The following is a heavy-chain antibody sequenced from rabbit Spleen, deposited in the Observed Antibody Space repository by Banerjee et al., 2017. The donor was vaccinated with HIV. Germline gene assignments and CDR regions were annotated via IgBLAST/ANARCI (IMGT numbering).Heavy chain of an antibody. Sequence: LVEYGGDLVQPGASLTLTCTASGVSFSNYNFMCWVRQAPGKGLEWIACIDTGSRDFTYYASWAKGRFTISKTSSTTVTLQMTSLTAADTATYFCASGYSDVYFDLWGQGTLVTVS. CDR3: ASGYSDVYFDL. D-gene: IGHD1-1*01. J-gene: IGHJ4*01. V-gene: IGHV1S40*01. CDR1: GVSFSNYNF. CDR2: IDTGSRDFT.